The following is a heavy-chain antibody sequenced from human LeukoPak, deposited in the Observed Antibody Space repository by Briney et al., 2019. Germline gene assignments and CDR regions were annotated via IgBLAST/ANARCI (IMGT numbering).Heavy chain of an antibody. CDR2: INPSGGST. CDR1: GYTFTSYY. D-gene: IGHD4-23*01. Sequence: ASVKVSCKASGYTFTSYYMHWVRQAPGQGLEWMGIINPSGGSTCYAQKFQGRVTMTRDTSTSTVYMELSSLRSEDTAVYYCARDYGGNSGHGRGASDYYYYYGMDVWGQGTTVTVSS. CDR3: ARDYGGNSGHGRGASDYYYYYGMDV. J-gene: IGHJ6*02. V-gene: IGHV1-46*01.